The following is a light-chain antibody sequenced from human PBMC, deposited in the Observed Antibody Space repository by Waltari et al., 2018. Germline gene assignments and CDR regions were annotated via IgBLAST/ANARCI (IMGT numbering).Light chain of an antibody. J-gene: IGLJ3*02. Sequence: QLVLTQSPSASASLGASVKLTCTLSSGHSTNVIAWHQNRPEKGPRYLMKVNSDGSHNKGDEIPDRFSGSSSGAERYLTISSLQSEDEADYYCQTGGHGTWVFGGGTKLTVL. CDR1: SGHSTNV. V-gene: IGLV4-69*01. CDR2: VNSDGSH. CDR3: QTGGHGTWV.